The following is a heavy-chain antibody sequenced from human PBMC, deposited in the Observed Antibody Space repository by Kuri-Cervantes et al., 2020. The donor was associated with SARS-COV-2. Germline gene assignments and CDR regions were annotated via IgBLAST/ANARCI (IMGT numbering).Heavy chain of an antibody. Sequence: GGSLRLSCAASGFTFSSYAMHWVRQAPGKGLEYVSAISSNGGSTYYANSVKGRFTISRDNSKNTLYLQMGSLRAEDMAVYYCARGPRSGTTVGYFDLWGRGTPVTVSS. V-gene: IGHV3-64*01. J-gene: IGHJ2*01. CDR2: ISSNGGST. D-gene: IGHD4-17*01. CDR3: ARGPRSGTTVGYFDL. CDR1: GFTFSSYA.